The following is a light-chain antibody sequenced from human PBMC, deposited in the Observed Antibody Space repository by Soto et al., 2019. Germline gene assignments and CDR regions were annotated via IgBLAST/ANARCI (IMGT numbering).Light chain of an antibody. V-gene: IGKV3-20*01. Sequence: EMVLRQSPGTLSLSPGERAALSCRTSQSVSSNYLAWYQQKPGQAPRLLIYGASNRATGIPDRFSGSGSGTDFTLTISRLEPEDFAVYYCHQYGSSPATFGQGTKVDI. J-gene: IGKJ1*01. CDR3: HQYGSSPAT. CDR2: GAS. CDR1: QSVSSNY.